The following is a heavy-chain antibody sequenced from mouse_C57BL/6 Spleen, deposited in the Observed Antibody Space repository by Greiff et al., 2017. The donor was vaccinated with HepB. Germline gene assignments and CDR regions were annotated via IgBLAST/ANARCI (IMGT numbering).Heavy chain of an antibody. Sequence: QVQLQQPGAELVKPGASVKLSCKASGYTFTSYWMQWVKQRPGQGLEWIGEIDPSDSYTNYNQKFKGKATLTVDTSSSTAYMQLSSLTSEDSAVYYCARPLYGSSFYWYFDVRGTGTTVTVSS. J-gene: IGHJ1*03. CDR3: ARPLYGSSFYWYFDV. CDR1: GYTFTSYW. CDR2: IDPSDSYT. V-gene: IGHV1-50*01. D-gene: IGHD1-1*01.